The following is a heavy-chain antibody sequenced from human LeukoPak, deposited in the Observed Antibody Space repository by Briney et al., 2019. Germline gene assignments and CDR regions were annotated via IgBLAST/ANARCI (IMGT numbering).Heavy chain of an antibody. J-gene: IGHJ4*02. Sequence: SETLSLTCTVSGGSISSYYWGWIRQPPGKGLEWIGSIYHSGSTYYNPSLKSRVTISVDTSKSQFSLKLSSVAAADTAIYYCARINNAAINHFDYWGQGTLVTVSS. CDR3: ARINNAAINHFDY. V-gene: IGHV4-38-2*02. CDR2: IYHSGST. CDR1: GGSISSYY. D-gene: IGHD1-14*01.